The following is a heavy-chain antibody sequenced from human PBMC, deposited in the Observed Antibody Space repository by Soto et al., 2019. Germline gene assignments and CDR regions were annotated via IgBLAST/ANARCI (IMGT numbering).Heavy chain of an antibody. Sequence: ASVKVSCKASGYTFTSYGFSWVRQAPGQGLEWMGWISAHNGDTIYAQKFQDRITMTTDTSTNTAYLELRSLKSGDTAVFYCARSSGTYTPSRYYYGLEVWGQVTMVTVS. CDR1: GYTFTSYG. J-gene: IGHJ6*02. D-gene: IGHD1-26*01. CDR2: ISAHNGDT. CDR3: ARSSGTYTPSRYYYGLEV. V-gene: IGHV1-18*01.